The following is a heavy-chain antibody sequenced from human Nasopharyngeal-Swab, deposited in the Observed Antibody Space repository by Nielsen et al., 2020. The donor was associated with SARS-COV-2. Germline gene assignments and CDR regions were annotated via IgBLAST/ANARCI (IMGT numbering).Heavy chain of an antibody. CDR2: IWYDGSNK. D-gene: IGHD2-15*01. V-gene: IGHV3-33*06. Sequence: GESLKISCAASGFTFSSYGMHWVRQAPGKGLEWVAVIWYDGSNKYYADSVKGRFTISRDNSKNTLFLQMNSLRAEDTAVYYCAKDYIRRGSNWGQGTLVTVSS. J-gene: IGHJ4*02. CDR3: AKDYIRRGSN. CDR1: GFTFSSYG.